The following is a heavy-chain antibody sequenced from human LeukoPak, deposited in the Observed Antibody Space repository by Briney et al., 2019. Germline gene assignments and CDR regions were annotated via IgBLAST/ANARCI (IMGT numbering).Heavy chain of an antibody. Sequence: YPGGSLRLSFAASGFNFRTYAMTWVRQPPGKGLEWVSTISDGGGYTYYADSVRGRFTISRENSKNTLYLQMNSLRAEDTAVYYCAKERDSKGYMDVWGKGTAVTVSS. CDR1: GFNFRTYA. V-gene: IGHV3-23*01. J-gene: IGHJ6*03. D-gene: IGHD3/OR15-3a*01. CDR2: ISDGGGYT. CDR3: AKERDSKGYMDV.